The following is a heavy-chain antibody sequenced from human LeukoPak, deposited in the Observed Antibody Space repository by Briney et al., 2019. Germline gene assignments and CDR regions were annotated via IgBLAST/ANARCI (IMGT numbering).Heavy chain of an antibody. CDR1: GFTFSSYS. D-gene: IGHD1-14*01. CDR3: ARVSTKGYY. J-gene: IGHJ4*02. CDR2: ISSSSSYI. Sequence: GGSLTLSCAASGFTFSSYSMNWVRQAPGKGLEWVSSISSSSSYIYYADSVKSRFTISRDNAKNSLYLQMNSLRAEDTAVYYCARVSTKGYYWGQGTLVTVSS. V-gene: IGHV3-21*01.